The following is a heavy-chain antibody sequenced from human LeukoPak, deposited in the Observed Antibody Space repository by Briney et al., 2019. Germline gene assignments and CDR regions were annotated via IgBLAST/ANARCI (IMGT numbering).Heavy chain of an antibody. Sequence: ASVKVSCKASGGTFSSYAISWVRQAPGQGLEWMGGIIPIFGTANYAQKFQGRVTITADESTSTAYMELSSLRSEDTAVYYCARWLQYSYYFDYWGQGTLVTVSS. CDR1: GGTFSSYA. V-gene: IGHV1-69*01. CDR2: IIPIFGTA. J-gene: IGHJ4*02. CDR3: ARWLQYSYYFDY. D-gene: IGHD5-24*01.